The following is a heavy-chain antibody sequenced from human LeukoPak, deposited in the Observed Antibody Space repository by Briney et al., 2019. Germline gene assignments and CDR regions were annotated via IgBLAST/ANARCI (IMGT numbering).Heavy chain of an antibody. CDR3: ARVYGAGDY. Sequence: GESLKISCKGSGYSFSSYWIGWVRQIPGKGLEWMGIIYPGDSDTKYNPSFQGQVTISVDKSISTAYLHWSSLKASDTAIYYCARVYGAGDYWGQGTQVTVSS. CDR1: GYSFSSYW. CDR2: IYPGDSDT. D-gene: IGHD4/OR15-4a*01. V-gene: IGHV5-51*01. J-gene: IGHJ4*02.